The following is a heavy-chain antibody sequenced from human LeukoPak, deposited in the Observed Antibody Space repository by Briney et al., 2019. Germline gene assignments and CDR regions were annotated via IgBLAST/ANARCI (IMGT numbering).Heavy chain of an antibody. J-gene: IGHJ4*02. CDR1: GFTFSSYG. D-gene: IGHD3-10*01. CDR3: AKDRSVLLWFGEFASFDY. Sequence: GGSLRLSCAASGFTFSSYGMHWVRQAPGKGLEWVAFIRYDGSNKYYADSVKGRFTISRDNSKNTLYLQMNSLRAEGTAVYYCAKDRSVLLWFGEFASFDYWGQGTLVTVSS. CDR2: IRYDGSNK. V-gene: IGHV3-30*02.